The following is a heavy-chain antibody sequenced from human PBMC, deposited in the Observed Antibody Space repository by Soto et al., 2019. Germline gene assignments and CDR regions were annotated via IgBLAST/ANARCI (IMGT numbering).Heavy chain of an antibody. Sequence: GALVRVSCKASGGTFSSYAISWVRQAPGQGLEWMGWINPYSGGADYAQSFQGRVTMTRDTSISTVYMELSRLRFDDTAVYYCARVIRGAYYNSPLYPWGQGTVVPVSS. CDR3: ARVIRGAYYNSPLYP. CDR2: INPYSGGA. D-gene: IGHD3-10*01. CDR1: GGTFSSYA. J-gene: IGHJ5*02. V-gene: IGHV1-2*02.